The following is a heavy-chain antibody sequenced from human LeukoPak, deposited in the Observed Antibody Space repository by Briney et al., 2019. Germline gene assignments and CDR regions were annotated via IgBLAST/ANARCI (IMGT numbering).Heavy chain of an antibody. J-gene: IGHJ4*02. Sequence: PSETLSLTCTVSGGSISSYYWSWIRQPPGKGLEWIGEINHSGSTNYNPSLKSRVTISVDTSKNQFSLKLSSVTAADTAVYYCARGEDQYYFDYWGQGTLVTVSS. CDR3: ARGEDQYYFDY. CDR2: INHSGST. CDR1: GGSISSYY. V-gene: IGHV4-34*01.